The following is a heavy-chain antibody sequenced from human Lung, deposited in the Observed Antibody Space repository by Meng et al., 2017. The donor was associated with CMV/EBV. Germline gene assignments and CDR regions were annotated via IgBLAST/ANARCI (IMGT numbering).Heavy chain of an antibody. Sequence: VPVAQSGSWFTNPGASVKVACKAYGYSFTSYDMNWLRQAPGQGLEWMGCINTNTGTPTYAQRFTGRLISVFNTSVSTAYLQIRSLKAEDTAVYFRARWNGRDRNFDYWGQGTLVTVSS. CDR2: INTNTGTP. D-gene: IGHD1-1*01. CDR1: GYSFTSYD. CDR3: ARWNGRDRNFDY. J-gene: IGHJ4*02. V-gene: IGHV7-4-1*01.